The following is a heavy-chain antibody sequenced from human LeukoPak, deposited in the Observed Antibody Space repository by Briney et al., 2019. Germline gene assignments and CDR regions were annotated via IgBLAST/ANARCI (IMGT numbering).Heavy chain of an antibody. CDR1: GHTFTSYG. V-gene: IGHV1-18*01. CDR3: ARDLNIVATIGTLFDY. CDR2: ISAYNGNT. D-gene: IGHD5-12*01. J-gene: IGHJ4*02. Sequence: ASVKVSCKASGHTFTSYGISWVRQAPGQGLEWMGWISAYNGNTDYAQKLQGRVTMTTDTSTSTAYMELRSLRSDDTAVYYCARDLNIVATIGTLFDYWGQGTLVTVSS.